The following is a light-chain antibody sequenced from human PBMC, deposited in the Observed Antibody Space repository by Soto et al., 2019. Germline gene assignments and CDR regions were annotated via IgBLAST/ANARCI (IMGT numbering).Light chain of an antibody. V-gene: IGKV3D-15*01. Sequence: IVMTQSPGTLSLSPGERATLSCRASQSVSSSYLAWYQQKPGQAPRLLISGASTRATGIPARFSGSGSGSEFTLTISSLQSEDFAVYYCQQYNEWPQITFGQGTRLEIK. CDR2: GAS. CDR3: QQYNEWPQIT. J-gene: IGKJ5*01. CDR1: QSVSSSY.